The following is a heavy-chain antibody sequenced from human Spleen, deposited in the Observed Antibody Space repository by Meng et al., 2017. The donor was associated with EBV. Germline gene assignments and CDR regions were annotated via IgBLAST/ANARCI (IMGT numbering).Heavy chain of an antibody. D-gene: IGHD3-10*01. J-gene: IGHJ4*02. CDR3: ASESGRGYTPDY. CDR1: GYTFTNYD. Sequence: QVQLVQSGAEVKKPGASVRVSCKAFGYTFTNYDISWVRQAPGQGLEGMGWMNPNSGNTGYAQKFQGRVTMTRDTSISTAYMELSSLRSDDTAVYYCASESGRGYTPDYWGQGTMV. CDR2: MNPNSGNT. V-gene: IGHV1-8*01.